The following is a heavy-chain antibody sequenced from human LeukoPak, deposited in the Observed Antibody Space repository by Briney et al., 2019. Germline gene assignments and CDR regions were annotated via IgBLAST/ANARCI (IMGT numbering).Heavy chain of an antibody. J-gene: IGHJ3*01. CDR2: IYTSGST. Sequence: ASETLSLTCTVSGGSISAYYSSWIRQPAGKGLEWIGRIYTSGSTNYNPSLKSRVTMSLDTSKNQFSLNLTSVTAADTAVYSCARIRDSSGYYLGAFDVWGQGTMVTVSS. V-gene: IGHV4-4*07. CDR3: ARIRDSSGYYLGAFDV. CDR1: GGSISAYY. D-gene: IGHD3-22*01.